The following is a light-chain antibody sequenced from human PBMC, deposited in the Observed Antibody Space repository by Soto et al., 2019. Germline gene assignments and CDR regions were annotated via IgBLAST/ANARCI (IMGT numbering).Light chain of an antibody. V-gene: IGKV3-11*01. J-gene: IGKJ1*01. CDR2: DAS. CDR1: HTVIRNY. Sequence: EIVFTKSPNTLSLSPGERATISCRASHTVIRNYLAWHQQKPGQPPRLLIYDASKRATGVPARFSGSGSGTDFTLTITTLEPEDFAVYFCQQRANWPPVTFCQGTKVDI. CDR3: QQRANWPPVT.